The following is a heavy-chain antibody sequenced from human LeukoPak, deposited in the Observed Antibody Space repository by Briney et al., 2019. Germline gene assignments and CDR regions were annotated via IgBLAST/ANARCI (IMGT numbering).Heavy chain of an antibody. Sequence: GGSLRLSCAASGFTFSSHWMNWVRRAPGKGLEWVAIINQDGGRIGYGDSVKGRFTISRDNAQNSLYLQMNSLRAEDTAVYYCARRSAEDFDYWGQGTLVTVSS. CDR1: GFTFSSHW. V-gene: IGHV3-7*03. J-gene: IGHJ4*02. CDR2: INQDGGRI. CDR3: ARRSAEDFDY.